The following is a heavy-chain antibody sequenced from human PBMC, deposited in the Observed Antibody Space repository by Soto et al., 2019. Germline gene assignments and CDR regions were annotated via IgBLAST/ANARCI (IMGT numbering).Heavy chain of an antibody. V-gene: IGHV1-69*13. CDR2: VIPLFRTT. CDR3: VPLQPSTIVGRPGMDV. D-gene: IGHD6-6*01. Sequence: SVKVSCKASGDIFSKYAITWVRQAPGQGLEWMGGVIPLFRTTNYAQKFQGRVTITADESTTTAYMELSSLKSEDTAVYYCVPLQPSTIVGRPGMDVWGQGTTVTVSS. CDR1: GDIFSKYA. J-gene: IGHJ6*02.